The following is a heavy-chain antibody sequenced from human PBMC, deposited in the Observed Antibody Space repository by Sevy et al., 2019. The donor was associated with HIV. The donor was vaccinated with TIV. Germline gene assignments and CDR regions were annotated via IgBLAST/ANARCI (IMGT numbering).Heavy chain of an antibody. CDR3: TTDDIVVVPGAKRAWPSGPY. V-gene: IGHV3-15*01. CDR1: GFTFSNAW. J-gene: IGHJ4*02. D-gene: IGHD2-2*01. Sequence: GGSLRLSCAASGFTFSNAWMNWVRQAPGKGLEWVGRIKSKTDGGTTDYAAPVKGRFTISRDDSKNTMYLQMNSLKTEDTAVYYCTTDDIVVVPGAKRAWPSGPYWGQGTLVTVSS. CDR2: IKSKTDGGTT.